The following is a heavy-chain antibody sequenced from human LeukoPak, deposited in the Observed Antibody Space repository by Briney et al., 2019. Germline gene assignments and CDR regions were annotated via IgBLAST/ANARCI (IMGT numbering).Heavy chain of an antibody. J-gene: IGHJ4*02. CDR2: ISSNGNTI. D-gene: IGHD5-18*01. CDR1: GFTFSDYY. Sequence: GGSLRLSCAASGFTFSDYYMSWIRQAPGKGLEWVSYISSNGNTIYYADSVKGRFTISRDKAKNSLYVQMDSLRAEDTAVYYCARFGRGYSYGSDYWGQGTLVTVSS. V-gene: IGHV3-11*01. CDR3: ARFGRGYSYGSDY.